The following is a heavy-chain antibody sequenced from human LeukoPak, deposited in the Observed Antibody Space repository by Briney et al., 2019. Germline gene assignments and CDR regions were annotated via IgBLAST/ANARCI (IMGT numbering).Heavy chain of an antibody. CDR1: GGSISNYY. J-gene: IGHJ4*02. CDR3: ARNSHFAY. Sequence: KPSETLSLTCSVSGGSISNYYWSWVRQPPGKALEWIGYIYYSGTTNYNPSLKSRVTMSVDTSKNQFSLKLSSVTAADTAVYYCARNSHFAYWGRGTLVTVSS. V-gene: IGHV4-59*08. CDR2: IYYSGTT.